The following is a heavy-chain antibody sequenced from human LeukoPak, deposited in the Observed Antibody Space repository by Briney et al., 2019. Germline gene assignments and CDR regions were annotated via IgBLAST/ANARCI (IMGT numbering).Heavy chain of an antibody. CDR2: IYHSGST. CDR1: GYSISSGYY. D-gene: IGHD4-11*01. Sequence: KPSETLSLTCAVSGYSISSGYYWGWIRQPPGKGLEWIGSIYHSGSTYYNPSLKSRVTISVDTSKNQCSLKLSSVTAADTAVYYCARDYSYYVRGFDYWGQGTLVTVSS. V-gene: IGHV4-38-2*01. CDR3: ARDYSYYVRGFDY. J-gene: IGHJ4*02.